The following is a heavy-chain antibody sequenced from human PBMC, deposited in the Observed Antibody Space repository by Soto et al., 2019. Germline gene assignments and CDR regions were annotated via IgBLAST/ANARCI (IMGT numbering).Heavy chain of an antibody. D-gene: IGHD6-6*01. J-gene: IGHJ5*02. CDR1: GFTFSDYY. V-gene: IGHV3-11*05. Sequence: VQLVESGGGLVKPGGSLRLSCAVSGFTFSDYYMSWIRQAPGKRLEWVSYISSSSSYTDYADSVKGRFTISRDNAKNSLYLQMNSRSAEDPALYYCARAQSRRFDPWGQGTLVPVSS. CDR2: ISSSSSYT. CDR3: ARAQSRRFDP.